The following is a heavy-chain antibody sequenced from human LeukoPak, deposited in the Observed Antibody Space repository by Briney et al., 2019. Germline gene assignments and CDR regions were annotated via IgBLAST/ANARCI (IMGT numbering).Heavy chain of an antibody. Sequence: PRGSLRLSCAASGFTFSTYTIHWVRQAPGKGLEWVAFISHDGSNKNFADSVKGRFTISRDNSNYTLHLQMNSLRLDDTAVYYCANGGTYSSGPWGQGTLVTVSS. CDR2: ISHDGSNK. V-gene: IGHV3-30-3*01. CDR1: GFTFSTYT. CDR3: ANGGTYSSGP. D-gene: IGHD3-22*01. J-gene: IGHJ5*02.